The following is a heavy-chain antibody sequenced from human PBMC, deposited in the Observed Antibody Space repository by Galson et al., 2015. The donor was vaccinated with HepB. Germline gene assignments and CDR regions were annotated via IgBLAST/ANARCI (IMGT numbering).Heavy chain of an antibody. V-gene: IGHV4-61*02. CDR2: IYTSGST. J-gene: IGHJ3*02. Sequence: TLSLTCTVSGGSISSGSYYWSWIRQPAGKGLQWIGRIYTSGSTNYNPSLKSRVTMSVDTSKNQFSLKLSSVTAADTAVYYCATNDFWSGYWSVGAFDIWGQGTMVTVSS. D-gene: IGHD3-3*01. CDR3: ATNDFWSGYWSVGAFDI. CDR1: GGSISSGSYY.